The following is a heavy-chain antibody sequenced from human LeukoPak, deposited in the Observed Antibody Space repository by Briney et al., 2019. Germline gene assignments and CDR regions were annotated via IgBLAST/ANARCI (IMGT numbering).Heavy chain of an antibody. J-gene: IGHJ4*02. CDR1: GFTFSDYY. CDR3: AREVSGIAVAGTWGYFDY. D-gene: IGHD6-19*01. V-gene: IGHV3-11*01. Sequence: GGSLRLSCAASGFTFSDYYMSWIRQAPGKGLEWVSYISSSGDTIFYADSVKGRFTISRDSAKNSLYLQMNSLRAEDTALYYCAREVSGIAVAGTWGYFDYWGQGTLVTVSS. CDR2: ISSSGDTI.